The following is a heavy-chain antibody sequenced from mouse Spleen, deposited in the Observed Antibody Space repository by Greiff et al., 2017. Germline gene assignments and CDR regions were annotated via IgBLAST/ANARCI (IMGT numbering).Heavy chain of an antibody. D-gene: IGHD2-1*01. J-gene: IGHJ3*01. V-gene: IGHV1-69*01. CDR3: ASFYGNYEDWFAY. CDR2: IDPSDSYT. Sequence: VQLQQSGAELVMPGASVKLSCKASGYTFTSYWMHWVKQRPGQGLEWIGEIDPSDSYTNYNQEFKGKATLTVDKSSSTAYMQLSSLTSEDSAVYYCASFYGNYEDWFAYWGQGTLVTVSA. CDR1: GYTFTSYW.